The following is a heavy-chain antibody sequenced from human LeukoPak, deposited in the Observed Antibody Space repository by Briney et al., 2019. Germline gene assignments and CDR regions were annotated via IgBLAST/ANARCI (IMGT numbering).Heavy chain of an antibody. CDR1: GGSISSYY. V-gene: IGHV4-4*07. Sequence: PSETLSLTCTVSGGSISSYYWSWIRQPAGKGLEWIGRIYTSGSTNYNPSLKSRVTMSVDTSKNQFSLKLSSVTAADTAVYYSARASRVTAPHNWFDPWGQGTLVTVSS. D-gene: IGHD2-21*02. J-gene: IGHJ5*02. CDR3: ARASRVTAPHNWFDP. CDR2: IYTSGST.